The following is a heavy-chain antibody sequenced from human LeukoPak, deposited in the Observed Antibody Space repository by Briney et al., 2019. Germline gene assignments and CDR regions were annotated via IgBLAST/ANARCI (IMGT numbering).Heavy chain of an antibody. CDR3: ARSSIGDYYGMDV. CDR2: IYYSGST. Sequence: SETLSLTCTVSGGSISSYYWSWIRQPPGKGLEWIGYIYYSGSTNYNPSLKSRVTISVDTSKNQFSLKLSSVTAAGTAVYYCARSSIGDYYGMDVWGQGTTVTVSS. J-gene: IGHJ6*02. D-gene: IGHD6-6*01. CDR1: GGSISSYY. V-gene: IGHV4-59*01.